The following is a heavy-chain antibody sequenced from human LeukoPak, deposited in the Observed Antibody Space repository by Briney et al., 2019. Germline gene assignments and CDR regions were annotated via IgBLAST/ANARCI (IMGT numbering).Heavy chain of an antibody. CDR3: ARGIVGATEKDY. V-gene: IGHV3-30*02. D-gene: IGHD1-26*01. Sequence: GGSLRLSCAASGFTFYNYGMNWVRQAPGKGLEWVAFIRHDGTTKYYVDSVKGRFTISRDNAKNSLYLQMNSLRAEDTAVYYCARGIVGATEKDYWGQGTLVTVSS. J-gene: IGHJ4*02. CDR1: GFTFYNYG. CDR2: IRHDGTTK.